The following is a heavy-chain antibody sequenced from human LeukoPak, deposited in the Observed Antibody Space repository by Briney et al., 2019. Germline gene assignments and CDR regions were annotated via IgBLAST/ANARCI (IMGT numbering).Heavy chain of an antibody. D-gene: IGHD6-13*01. CDR3: ATDSSSSNYYYGLDV. CDR1: GFPFSSYG. Sequence: SGGSLRLSCEASGFPFSSYGMHRVRQAPGKGLEWVSFISYDGANKYYADSVKGRFTISRDNSKNTLYLQMNSLRGDNTGMYFCATDSSSSNYYYGLDVWGQGTTVTVSS. CDR2: ISYDGANK. V-gene: IGHV3-30*02. J-gene: IGHJ6*02.